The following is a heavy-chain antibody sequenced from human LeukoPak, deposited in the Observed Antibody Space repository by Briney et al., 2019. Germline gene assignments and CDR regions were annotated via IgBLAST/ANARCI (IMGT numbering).Heavy chain of an antibody. Sequence: PSETLSLTCSVSGVSISGYYWGWLRQPPGKGLECIGYIYNSGSTNYNPSLKSRVSISVDTSKNQFSLKLSSVTAADPAVYYCSRSSLDAFDIWGQGTMVTVSS. CDR2: IYNSGST. V-gene: IGHV4-59*08. CDR3: SRSSLDAFDI. J-gene: IGHJ3*02. CDR1: GVSISGYY.